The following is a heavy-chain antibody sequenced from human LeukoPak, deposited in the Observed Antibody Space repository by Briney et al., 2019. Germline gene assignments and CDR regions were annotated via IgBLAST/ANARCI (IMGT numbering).Heavy chain of an antibody. CDR2: ISGSGGST. J-gene: IGHJ4*02. Sequence: GGFLRLSCAASGFTFSSYAMSWVRRAPGKGLEWVSAISGSGGSTYYADSVKGRFTISRDNSKNTLYLQMNSLRAEDTAVYYCAKAGLRYFDRRYYFDYWGQGTLVTVSS. D-gene: IGHD3-9*01. CDR3: AKAGLRYFDRRYYFDY. CDR1: GFTFSSYA. V-gene: IGHV3-23*01.